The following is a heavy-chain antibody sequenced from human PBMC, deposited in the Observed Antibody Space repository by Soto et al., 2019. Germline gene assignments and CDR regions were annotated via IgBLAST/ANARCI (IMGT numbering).Heavy chain of an antibody. D-gene: IGHD4-17*01. J-gene: IGHJ4*02. V-gene: IGHV4-59*08. CDR2: IYYSGST. Sequence: SETLSLTCTVSGGSISSYYWSWIRQPPGKGLEWIGYIYYSGSTNYNPSLKSRVTISVDTSKNQFSLKLSSVTAADTAVYYCARQGLNTVTYFDYWGQGTLVTVSS. CDR3: ARQGLNTVTYFDY. CDR1: GGSISSYY.